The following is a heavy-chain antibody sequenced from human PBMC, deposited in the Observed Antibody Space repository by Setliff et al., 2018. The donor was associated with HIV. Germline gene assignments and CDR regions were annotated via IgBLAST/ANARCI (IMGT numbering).Heavy chain of an antibody. Sequence: ASVKVSCKASGYTFTSYGITWVRQAPGQGLEWMGYFDPEDGETVYALKFQGRVTMTEDTSTDTAYMELSGLRSEDTAVYYCAIDMVGGWLRPMPDFWGQGALVTVSS. V-gene: IGHV1-24*01. J-gene: IGHJ4*02. CDR1: GYTFTSYG. CDR2: FDPEDGET. D-gene: IGHD2-2*01. CDR3: AIDMVGGWLRPMPDF.